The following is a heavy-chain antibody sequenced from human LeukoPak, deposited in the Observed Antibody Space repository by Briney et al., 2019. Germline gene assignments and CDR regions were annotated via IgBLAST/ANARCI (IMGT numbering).Heavy chain of an antibody. Sequence: ASVKVSCKASGYTFTGYYMHWVRQAPGQGLEWMGWINPNSGGTNYAQKFQGRVTMTRDTSISTAYMELSRLRSDDTAVYYCARAYYDFWSGPRKGMDVWGQRTTVTVSS. CDR2: INPNSGGT. J-gene: IGHJ6*02. D-gene: IGHD3-3*01. CDR3: ARAYYDFWSGPRKGMDV. V-gene: IGHV1-2*02. CDR1: GYTFTGYY.